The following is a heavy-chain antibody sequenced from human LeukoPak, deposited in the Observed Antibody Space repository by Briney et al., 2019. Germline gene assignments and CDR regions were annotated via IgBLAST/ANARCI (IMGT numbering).Heavy chain of an antibody. CDR3: ARAIMITFGGVIDFDY. D-gene: IGHD3-16*02. CDR1: GGSISSSSYY. V-gene: IGHV4-39*01. Sequence: NPSETLSLTCTVSGGSISSSSYYWGWIRQPPGKGLEWIGSIYYSGSTYYNPSLKSRVTISVDTSKNQFSLELSSVTAADTAVYYCARAIMITFGGVIDFDYWGQGTLVTVSS. CDR2: IYYSGST. J-gene: IGHJ4*02.